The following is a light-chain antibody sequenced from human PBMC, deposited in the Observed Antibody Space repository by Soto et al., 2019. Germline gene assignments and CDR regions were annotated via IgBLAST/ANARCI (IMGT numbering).Light chain of an antibody. Sequence: EIVMTQSPATLSVSPGERATLSFRASQSVSSDLAWYQQKPGQAPRLLIYGASTRATGIPARFSGSGSGTEFTLTISSLQSEDFAVYYCQQYMHWPRTFGQGTKVDI. V-gene: IGKV3-15*01. CDR2: GAS. CDR3: QQYMHWPRT. CDR1: QSVSSD. J-gene: IGKJ1*01.